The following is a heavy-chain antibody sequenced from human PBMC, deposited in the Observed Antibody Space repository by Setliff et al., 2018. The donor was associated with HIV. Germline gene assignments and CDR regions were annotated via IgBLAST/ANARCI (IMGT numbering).Heavy chain of an antibody. J-gene: IGHJ4*01. CDR1: GYTFTTYS. V-gene: IGHV1-3*01. D-gene: IGHD3-10*01. CDR2: INVGNGDT. CDR3: ARGALLAVFDFDH. Sequence: ASVKVSCKASGYTFTTYSLHWVRQAPGQSLEWMGWINVGNGDTMYSQELQGRITITRDTSANTAYMELSSLRSDDTAIYFCARGALLAVFDFDHWGHGTLVTVSS.